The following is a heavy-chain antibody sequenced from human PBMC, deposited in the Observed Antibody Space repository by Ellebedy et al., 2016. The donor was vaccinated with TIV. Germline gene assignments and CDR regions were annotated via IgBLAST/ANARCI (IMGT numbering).Heavy chain of an antibody. Sequence: GGSLRLSCAASGFTFSNNAMHWVRQTPGKGLEWVAVVSYDGTNKFYADSVKGRFIISRDNSKNTLHLQMNSLRAEDTAVYYCAKVMNNWTDLDYWGQGTLVTVSS. D-gene: IGHD1-20*01. CDR3: AKVMNNWTDLDY. CDR1: GFTFSNNA. CDR2: VSYDGTNK. J-gene: IGHJ4*02. V-gene: IGHV3-30*04.